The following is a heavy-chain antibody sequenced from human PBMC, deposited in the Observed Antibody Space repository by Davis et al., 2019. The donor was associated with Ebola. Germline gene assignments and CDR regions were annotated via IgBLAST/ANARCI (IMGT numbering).Heavy chain of an antibody. CDR1: GGTFSSYA. CDR2: IIPIFGTA. J-gene: IGHJ4*02. D-gene: IGHD4-17*01. CDR3: ARFGGDYALYYFDY. V-gene: IGHV1-69*06. Sequence: AASVKVSCKASGGTFSSYAISWVRQAPGQGLEWMGGIIPIFGTANYAQKFQGRVTITADKSTSTAYMELSSLRSEDTAVYYCARFGGDYALYYFDYWGQGTLVTVSS.